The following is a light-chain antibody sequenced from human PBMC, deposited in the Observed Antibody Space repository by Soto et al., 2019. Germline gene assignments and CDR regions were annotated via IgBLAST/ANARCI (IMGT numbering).Light chain of an antibody. V-gene: IGKV1-39*01. CDR3: QQSYSTLSIT. J-gene: IGKJ5*01. Sequence: DIQMTQSPSSLSASVGDRVTITCRASESIARHLNWYQQKPGKAPKLLIYAASSLQNGVPSRFRGGGYGTDFTLTISNLQPEYFATYYCQQSYSTLSITFGQGTRLEIK. CDR2: AAS. CDR1: ESIARH.